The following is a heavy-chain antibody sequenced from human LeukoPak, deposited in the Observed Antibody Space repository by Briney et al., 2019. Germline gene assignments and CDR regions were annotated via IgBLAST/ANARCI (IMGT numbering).Heavy chain of an antibody. V-gene: IGHV1-46*01. CDR2: INPSGGST. CDR3: ARDLGDTAMAPSDAFDI. J-gene: IGHJ3*02. Sequence: AASVKVSCKASGYTFTGYYMHWVRQAPGQGLEWMGLINPSGGSTSFAQKFQGRVTMTRDTSTSTVYMELSSLRSEDTAVYYCARDLGDTAMAPSDAFDIWGQGTMVTVSS. CDR1: GYTFTGYY. D-gene: IGHD5-18*01.